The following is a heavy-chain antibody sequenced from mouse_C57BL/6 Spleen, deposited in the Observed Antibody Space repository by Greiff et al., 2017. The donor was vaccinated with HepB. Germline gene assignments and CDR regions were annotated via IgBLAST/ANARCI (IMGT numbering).Heavy chain of an antibody. CDR3: AGPYYSNLAWFAY. CDR1: GYTFTSYW. J-gene: IGHJ3*01. CDR2: IHPNSGST. D-gene: IGHD2-5*01. V-gene: IGHV1-64*01. Sequence: QVQLQQPGAELVKPGASVKLSCKASGYTFTSYWMHWVKQRPGQGLEWIGMIHPNSGSTNYNEKFKSKATLTVDKSSSTAYMQLSSLTSEDSAVYYCAGPYYSNLAWFAYWGQGTLVTVSA.